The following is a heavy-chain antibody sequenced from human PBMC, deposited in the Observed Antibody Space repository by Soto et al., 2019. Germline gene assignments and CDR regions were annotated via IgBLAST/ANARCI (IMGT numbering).Heavy chain of an antibody. D-gene: IGHD6-6*01. CDR3: AKVRDSSSFLSSPYFHH. CDR1: GFTFSSYG. CDR2: ISGSGGST. V-gene: IGHV3-23*01. J-gene: IGHJ1*01. Sequence: PWGSLRLSCAASGFTFSSYGMHWVRQAPGKGLEWVSAISGSGGSTYYADSVKGRFTISRDSSKNTLYLQINSLRAEDTAVYYCAKVRDSSSFLSSPYFHHWGQGTLVTVSS.